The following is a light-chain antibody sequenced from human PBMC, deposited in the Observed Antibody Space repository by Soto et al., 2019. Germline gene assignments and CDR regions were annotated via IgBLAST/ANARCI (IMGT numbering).Light chain of an antibody. Sequence: EIVLTQSPATLSLSPGDTATLSCRASQNINNYLAWYQQKPGQAPRLLIYDASNRATGIPPRFSGRGSGTDFTLPISSLEPEDFAVYYCQQRNDWPPLTFGGGTNVEVE. CDR3: QQRNDWPPLT. CDR1: QNINNY. CDR2: DAS. J-gene: IGKJ4*01. V-gene: IGKV3-11*01.